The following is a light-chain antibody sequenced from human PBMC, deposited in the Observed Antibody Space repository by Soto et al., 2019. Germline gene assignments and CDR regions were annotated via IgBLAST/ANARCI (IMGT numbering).Light chain of an antibody. CDR3: SSDTSSSTLVV. V-gene: IGLV2-14*01. J-gene: IGLJ2*01. CDR1: SSDVGGYNY. CDR2: DVS. Sequence: QSALTQPASVSGSPGQSITISCTGTSSDVGGYNYVSWYQQHPGKAPKLMIYDVSNRPSGVSNRFSGSKSGNTASLTISGLQAEDEADYYCSSDTSSSTLVVFGGGIKVTVL.